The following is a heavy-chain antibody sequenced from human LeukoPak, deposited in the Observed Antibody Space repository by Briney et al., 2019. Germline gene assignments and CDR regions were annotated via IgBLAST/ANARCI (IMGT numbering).Heavy chain of an antibody. Sequence: SETLSLTCTVSGGSISSSSYYWGWIRQPPGKGLEWIGSIYYSGSTNYNPSLKSRVTISIDTSKNQFSLKLNSVTAADTAVYYCARSSYYYAADAFDIWGQGTMVTVSS. D-gene: IGHD3-10*01. J-gene: IGHJ3*02. CDR1: GGSISSSSYY. CDR3: ARSSYYYAADAFDI. CDR2: IYYSGST. V-gene: IGHV4-39*07.